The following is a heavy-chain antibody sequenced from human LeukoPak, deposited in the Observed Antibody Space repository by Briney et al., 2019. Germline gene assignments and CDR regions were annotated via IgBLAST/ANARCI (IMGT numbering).Heavy chain of an antibody. CDR3: ARGSIRDEAFDI. CDR2: IFYTGST. J-gene: IGHJ3*02. D-gene: IGHD3-9*01. CDR1: GGSISPWY. V-gene: IGHV4-59*01. Sequence: SETLSLTCTVSGGSISPWYWSWIRQPPGKRLEWIGYIFYTGSTNHNPSLKSRLTMSVDTSKNQVSLKLTSVTAADTAVYYCARGSIRDEAFDIWGQGTMVTVSS.